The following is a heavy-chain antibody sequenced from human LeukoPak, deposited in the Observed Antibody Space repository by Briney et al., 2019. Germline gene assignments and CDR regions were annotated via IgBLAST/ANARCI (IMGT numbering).Heavy chain of an antibody. CDR1: GGSVSSGSYY. CDR2: IYYSGST. CDR3: ARDRYSCGYDYYGMDV. D-gene: IGHD5-18*01. J-gene: IGHJ6*02. Sequence: SETLSLTCTVSGGSVSSGSYYWSWIRQPPGKGLEWIGYIYYSGSTNYNPSLKSRVTISVDTSKNQFSLKLSSVTAADTAVYYCARDRYSCGYDYYGMDVWGQGTLVTVSS. V-gene: IGHV4-61*01.